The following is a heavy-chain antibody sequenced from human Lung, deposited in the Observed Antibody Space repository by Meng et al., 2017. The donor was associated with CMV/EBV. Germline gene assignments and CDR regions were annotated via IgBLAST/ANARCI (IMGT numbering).Heavy chain of an antibody. D-gene: IGHD3-16*01. V-gene: IGHV3-33*06. CDR1: GFTFSSYG. CDR3: AKDYTTIDP. CDR2: IWYDGSNQ. Sequence: GGFLRLSCAASGFTFSSYGMTWVRQAPGKGLEWVAVIWYDGSNQYYADSMEGRLTISSDNSKNTLYLQMNSLRAEDTTVYYCAKDYTTIDPWGQGTPVTVSS. J-gene: IGHJ5*02.